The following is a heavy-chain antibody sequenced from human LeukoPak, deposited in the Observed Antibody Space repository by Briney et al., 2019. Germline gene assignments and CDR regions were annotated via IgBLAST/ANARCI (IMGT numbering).Heavy chain of an antibody. J-gene: IGHJ4*02. D-gene: IGHD4-23*01. Sequence: SSETLSLTCTVSGGSISSYYWSWIRQPPGKGLEWIGNIYYSGTTNYNPSLESRVTISVDTSKNQFSLKLSSVTAAGTAVYYCARATGGNSAFWGQGTLVTVSS. V-gene: IGHV4-59*01. CDR3: ARATGGNSAF. CDR1: GGSISSYY. CDR2: IYYSGTT.